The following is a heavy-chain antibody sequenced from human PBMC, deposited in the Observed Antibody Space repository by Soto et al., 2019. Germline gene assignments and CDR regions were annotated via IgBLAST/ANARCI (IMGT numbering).Heavy chain of an antibody. CDR1: GYTFTGYY. Sequence: ASVKVSCKASGYTFTGYYMHWVRQAPGQGLEWMGIINPSVGSTSYAQKFQGRVTMTRDTVTSPVYMEMRSLRSEDRAVYYCARGGYGYIWGGYRPPPYFDSGGKGTLVTVSS. CDR2: INPSVGST. D-gene: IGHD3-16*02. J-gene: IGHJ4*02. CDR3: ARGGYGYIWGGYRPPPYFDS. V-gene: IGHV1-46*01.